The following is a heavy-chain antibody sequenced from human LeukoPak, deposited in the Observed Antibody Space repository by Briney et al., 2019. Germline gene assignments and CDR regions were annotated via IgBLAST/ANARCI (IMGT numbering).Heavy chain of an antibody. D-gene: IGHD6-13*01. J-gene: IGHJ4*02. V-gene: IGHV3-49*04. CDR3: TRLGIAAAGTYYFDY. Sequence: PGRSLRLSCTASGFAFGDYAMSWVRQAPGKGLEWGGCIRSKAYGGTTEYAASVKGRFTISRDDSKSIAYLQMNSLKTEDTAVYYCTRLGIAAAGTYYFDYWGQGTLVTVSS. CDR1: GFAFGDYA. CDR2: IRSKAYGGTT.